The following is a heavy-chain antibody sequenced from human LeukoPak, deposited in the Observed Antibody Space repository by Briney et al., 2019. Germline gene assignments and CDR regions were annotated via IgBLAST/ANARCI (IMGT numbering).Heavy chain of an antibody. D-gene: IGHD1-1*01. CDR3: AKSLQLERRGVYYFDY. Sequence: GGSLRLSCAASGFTFSSYAMSLVRQAPGKGLEWVSAISGSGGSTYYADSVKGLFTISRDNSKNTLYPQMNSLRAEDTAVYYCAKSLQLERRGVYYFDYWGQGTLVTVSS. V-gene: IGHV3-23*01. CDR2: ISGSGGST. CDR1: GFTFSSYA. J-gene: IGHJ4*02.